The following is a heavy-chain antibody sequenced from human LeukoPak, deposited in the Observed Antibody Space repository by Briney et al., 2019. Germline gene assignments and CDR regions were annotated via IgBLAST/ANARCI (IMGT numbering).Heavy chain of an antibody. D-gene: IGHD2-21*01. CDR2: IYTSGST. CDR3: ARSGGKAIFHPRAYYFDY. V-gene: IGHV4-4*07. Sequence: SETLSLTCTVSGGSISSYYWSWIRQPPGKGLEWIGRIYTSGSTNYNPSLKSRVTISVDTSKNQFSLRLSSVTAADTAVYYCARSGGKAIFHPRAYYFDYWGQGSLVTVSS. J-gene: IGHJ4*02. CDR1: GGSISSYY.